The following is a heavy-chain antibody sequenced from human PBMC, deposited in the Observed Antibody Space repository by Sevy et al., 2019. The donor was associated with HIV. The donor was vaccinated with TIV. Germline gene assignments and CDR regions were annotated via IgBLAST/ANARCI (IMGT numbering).Heavy chain of an antibody. J-gene: IGHJ4*02. V-gene: IGHV3-66*01. CDR1: GFSVNSNY. CDR3: ARGGTIFGLVRNYFDY. Sequence: GGSLRLSCAASGFSVNSNYMTWVRQAPGKGLDWVSIIYSDGSTKYADALKGRFTISRENSKNRMYLQMNSLRVEDTAVYYCARGGTIFGLVRNYFDYWGQGTLVTVSS. CDR2: IYSDGST. D-gene: IGHD3-3*01.